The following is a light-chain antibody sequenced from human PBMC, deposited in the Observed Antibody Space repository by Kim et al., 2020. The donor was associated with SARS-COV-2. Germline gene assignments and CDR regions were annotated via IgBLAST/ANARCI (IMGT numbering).Light chain of an antibody. CDR2: AAS. J-gene: IGKJ4*01. CDR1: QDISNY. V-gene: IGKV1-16*02. CDR3: QQYNSYPLT. Sequence: DIQMTQSPSSLSASVGDRVIITCRASQDISNYLAWFQQKPGKAPKALIYAASNLQSGVPSKFSGSGSGTDFTLTISCLQPEDFATYYCQQYNSYPLTFGGGTKVDIK.